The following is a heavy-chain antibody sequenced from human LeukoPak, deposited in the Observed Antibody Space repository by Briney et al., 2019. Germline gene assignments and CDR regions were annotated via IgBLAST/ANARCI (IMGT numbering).Heavy chain of an antibody. CDR3: ARDWPWFGESD. D-gene: IGHD3-10*01. V-gene: IGHV3-74*01. Sequence: PGGSLRLSCVASGFSISDYAMSWARQTPGKGLVWVSRINTDGSSTSYADSVRGRFTISRDNSKNMLYLQMNSLRGEDTAVYYCARDWPWFGESDWGQGTLVTVSS. CDR1: GFSISDYA. CDR2: INTDGSST. J-gene: IGHJ4*02.